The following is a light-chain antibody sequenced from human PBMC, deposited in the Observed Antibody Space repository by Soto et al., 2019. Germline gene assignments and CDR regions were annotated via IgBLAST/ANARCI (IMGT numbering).Light chain of an antibody. V-gene: IGLV2-11*01. CDR1: SNDVGGYNY. Sequence: QSVLTQPRSVSGSPGQSVTISCTGTSNDVGGYNYVSWYQQHPGKAPKLIIYDVSERPSGVPNRFSGSKSGNTASLTISGLQAEDEANYYCCSYAGSYTFVLFGGGTKLTVL. CDR3: CSYAGSYTFVL. CDR2: DVS. J-gene: IGLJ3*02.